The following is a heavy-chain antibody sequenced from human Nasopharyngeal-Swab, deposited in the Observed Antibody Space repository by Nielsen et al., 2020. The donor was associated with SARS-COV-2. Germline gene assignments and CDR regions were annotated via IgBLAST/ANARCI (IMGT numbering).Heavy chain of an antibody. Sequence: VRQAPGKGLEWVGRSRKNSNSYTTEYAASVRGRFTISRDDSKNSLYLQMNSLKTEDTAVYYCARGGYSYGKLNDAFDVWGQGTMVTVSS. J-gene: IGHJ3*01. CDR3: ARGGYSYGKLNDAFDV. V-gene: IGHV3-72*01. D-gene: IGHD5-18*01. CDR2: SRKNSNSYTT.